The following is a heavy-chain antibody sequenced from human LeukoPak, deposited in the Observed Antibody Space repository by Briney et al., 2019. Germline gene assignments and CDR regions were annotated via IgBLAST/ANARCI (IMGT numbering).Heavy chain of an antibody. CDR2: IHTSGST. D-gene: IGHD6-25*01. J-gene: IGHJ4*02. CDR1: GGSISSGSYY. V-gene: IGHV4-61*02. CDR3: ARVPAGSPDLFDD. Sequence: SETLSLTCTVSGGSISSGSYYWSWILQPAGKGLEWIGRIHTSGSTNYNPSLKSRVTISIDTSKNRFSLRLSSVTAADTAVYYCARVPAGSPDLFDDWGQGTLVIVSS.